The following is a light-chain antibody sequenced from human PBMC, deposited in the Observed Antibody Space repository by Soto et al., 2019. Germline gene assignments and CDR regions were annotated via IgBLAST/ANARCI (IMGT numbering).Light chain of an antibody. Sequence: EIVMTQSPATLSVSPGEIATLSCIASQSVRTKLAWYQQKAGQAPRLLIYGASTRASGVSDRFSGSGSGTEYTLTISRLQSEDFAVYYCQQYDTWPSITFGQGTRLEIK. CDR1: QSVRTK. CDR2: GAS. J-gene: IGKJ5*01. V-gene: IGKV3-15*01. CDR3: QQYDTWPSIT.